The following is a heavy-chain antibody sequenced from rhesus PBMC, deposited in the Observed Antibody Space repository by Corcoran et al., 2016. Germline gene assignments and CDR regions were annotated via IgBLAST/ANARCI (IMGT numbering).Heavy chain of an antibody. CDR2: IYGSSTST. J-gene: IGHJ4*01. D-gene: IGHD1-38*01. V-gene: IGHV4S10*01. Sequence: VQLQESGPGVVKPSETLSLTCAVSGGSISDSYRWSWIRQPPGKGLVWIGYIYGSSTSTNHNPSLQSRVTISKVTSKNQFSLRLSSVTAADTAVYYCARELTWFFDYWGQGVLVTVSS. CDR1: GGSISDSYR. CDR3: ARELTWFFDY.